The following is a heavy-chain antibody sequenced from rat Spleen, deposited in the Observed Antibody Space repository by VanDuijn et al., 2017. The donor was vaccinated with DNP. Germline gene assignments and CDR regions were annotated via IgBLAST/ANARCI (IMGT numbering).Heavy chain of an antibody. CDR3: ARVPNTYYVMDA. J-gene: IGHJ4*01. Sequence: QVQLKESGPGLVQSSQTLSLTCTVSGLSLTSYHISWVRQPPGKGLEWMGIIWTGGTRAYNSLLKSRLSITRDTSKSQVFLEMNSLQTEDTATYYCARVPNTYYVMDAWGQGASVTVSS. V-gene: IGHV2-43*01. CDR1: GLSLTSYH. D-gene: IGHD3-8*01. CDR2: IWTGGTR.